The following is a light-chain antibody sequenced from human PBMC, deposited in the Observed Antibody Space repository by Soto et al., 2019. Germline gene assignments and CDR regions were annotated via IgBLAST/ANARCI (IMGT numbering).Light chain of an antibody. V-gene: IGLV2-11*01. CDR2: DVS. Sequence: QSVLTQPRSVSGSPGQSVTISCTGTSSDVGGYNYVSWYQQHPGEAPKLMIYDVSKRPSGVPDRFSGSKSGNTASLTISGLQAEDEADYYCCSYAGSYTLLGTGTKVTVL. J-gene: IGLJ1*01. CDR1: SSDVGGYNY. CDR3: CSYAGSYTL.